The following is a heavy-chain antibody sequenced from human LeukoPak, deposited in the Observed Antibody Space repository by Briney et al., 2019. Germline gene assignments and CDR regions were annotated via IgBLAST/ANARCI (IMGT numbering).Heavy chain of an antibody. Sequence: GGSLRLSCAASGFTFSSYWMTWVRQAPGKGLEWVANIKQDGSEKYYVDSVKGRFTISRDNAKNSLFLQMNSLRAEDTAVYYCARAGDSGSLDYWGQGTLVTVSS. V-gene: IGHV3-7*01. CDR3: ARAGDSGSLDY. CDR2: IKQDGSEK. D-gene: IGHD2-21*01. CDR1: GFTFSSYW. J-gene: IGHJ4*02.